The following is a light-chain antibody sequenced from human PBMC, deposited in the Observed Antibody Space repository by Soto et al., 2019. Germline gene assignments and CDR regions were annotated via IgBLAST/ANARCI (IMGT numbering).Light chain of an antibody. CDR2: GHS. CDR3: QSYDSSLSGYV. V-gene: IGLV1-40*01. CDR1: SSNIGAGYD. Sequence: QPVLTQPPSVSGAPGQRVTISCTGSSSNIGAGYDVHWYQQLPGTAPKLLIYGHSNRPSGVPDRFSGSKSGTSASLAITGLQAEAEADYYCQSYDSSLSGYVFGTGTKLTVL. J-gene: IGLJ1*01.